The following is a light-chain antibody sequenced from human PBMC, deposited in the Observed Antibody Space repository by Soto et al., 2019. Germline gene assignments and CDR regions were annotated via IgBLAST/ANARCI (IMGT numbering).Light chain of an antibody. V-gene: IGLV2-23*02. CDR3: CSYATTYTYV. J-gene: IGLJ1*01. Sequence: QAVVTQPASVSGSPGQSITISCAGTSSDVGSYNFVSWYQQDPGKAPKLMIYEVNKRPSGVSNRFSGSKSGNTASLTISGLQAEDEADYYCCSYATTYTYVFGSGTKVTVL. CDR1: SSDVGSYNF. CDR2: EVN.